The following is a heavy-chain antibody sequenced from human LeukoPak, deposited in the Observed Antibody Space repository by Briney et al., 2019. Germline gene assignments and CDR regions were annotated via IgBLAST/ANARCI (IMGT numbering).Heavy chain of an antibody. CDR1: GFTFSSYS. CDR2: ISSSSSYI. D-gene: IGHD6-19*01. V-gene: IGHV3-21*01. CDR3: ARDRGVAGLDY. J-gene: IGHJ4*02. Sequence: GGSLRLSCAASGFTFSSYSMNLVRQAPGTGLELVSSISSSSSYIYYADSVKGRFTISRDNAKNSLYLQMNSLRAEDTAVYYCARDRGVAGLDYWGQGTLVTVSS.